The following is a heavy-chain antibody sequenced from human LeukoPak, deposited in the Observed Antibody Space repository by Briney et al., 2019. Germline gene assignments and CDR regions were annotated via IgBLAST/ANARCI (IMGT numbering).Heavy chain of an antibody. Sequence: PGGSLRLSCAASGFTFSSYEMNWVRQAPGKGLEWVSYISSSGSTIYYADSVKGRFTISRDNAKNSLYLQMNSLRAEDTAVYYCARDRRYCSGGSCYSYYYGMDVWGKGTTVTVSS. V-gene: IGHV3-48*03. CDR2: ISSSGSTI. CDR1: GFTFSSYE. D-gene: IGHD2-15*01. CDR3: ARDRRYCSGGSCYSYYYGMDV. J-gene: IGHJ6*04.